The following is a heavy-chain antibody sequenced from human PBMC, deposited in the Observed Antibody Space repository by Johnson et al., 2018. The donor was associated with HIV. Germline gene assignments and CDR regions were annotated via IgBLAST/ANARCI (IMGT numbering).Heavy chain of an antibody. Sequence: VQLVESGGGLVQPGRSLRLSCAASGFTFDDYVMHWARQAPGKGLEWVSGISWNSGSRDYADSVKGRFTISRDNAKNSLYLQMHSLRAEDTAVYYCASGYYYGSGTYHGAFDIWGQGTMVTVSS. J-gene: IGHJ3*02. CDR3: ASGYYYGSGTYHGAFDI. D-gene: IGHD3-10*01. V-gene: IGHV3-9*01. CDR2: ISWNSGSR. CDR1: GFTFDDYV.